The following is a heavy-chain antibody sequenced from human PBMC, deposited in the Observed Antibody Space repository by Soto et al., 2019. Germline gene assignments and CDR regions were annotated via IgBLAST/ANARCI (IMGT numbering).Heavy chain of an antibody. CDR3: AKGWGEGGYYLDY. J-gene: IGHJ4*02. CDR1: GFTFFTYG. Sequence: GSLRLSCAASGFTFFTYGMHWVRQAPGKGLEWVAFMSYDGSHKYYADSVKGRFTISRDNSKNTLYLQMNSLRPEDTAVYYCAKGWGEGGYYLDYWGQGTLVTVSS. D-gene: IGHD3-16*01. V-gene: IGHV3-30*18. CDR2: MSYDGSHK.